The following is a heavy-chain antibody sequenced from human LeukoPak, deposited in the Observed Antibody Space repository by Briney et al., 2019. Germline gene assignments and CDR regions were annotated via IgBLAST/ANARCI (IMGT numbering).Heavy chain of an antibody. J-gene: IGHJ2*01. CDR3: ARFRFKNSSSWPNWYFDL. Sequence: SRVTISVDTSKNQFSLKLSSVTAADTAVYYCARFRFKNSSSWPNWYFDLWGRGTLVTVSS. D-gene: IGHD6-13*01. V-gene: IGHV4-39*07.